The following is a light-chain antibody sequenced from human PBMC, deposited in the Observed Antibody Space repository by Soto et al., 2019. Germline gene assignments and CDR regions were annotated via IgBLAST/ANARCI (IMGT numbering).Light chain of an antibody. J-gene: IGKJ4*01. CDR3: QQYNSYPLT. V-gene: IGKV1-5*01. CDR1: QSISSW. Sequence: DIQMTQSPSTLSASVGDRVTITCRASQSISSWLAWYQQKPGKAPKLLIYDASSLESGVPSRFSGSGSGTEFPLTISSLQPDAFATYYCQQYNSYPLTFGGGTKVEIK. CDR2: DAS.